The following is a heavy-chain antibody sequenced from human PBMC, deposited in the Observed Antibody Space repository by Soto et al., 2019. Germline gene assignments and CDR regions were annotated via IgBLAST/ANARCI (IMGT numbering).Heavy chain of an antibody. CDR1: GFTFSSYA. CDR3: AKARPQYYDFWSGYPVDY. J-gene: IGHJ4*02. D-gene: IGHD3-3*01. Sequence: GGSLRLSCAASGFTFSSYAMSWVRQAPGKGLEWVSAISGSGGSTYYADSVKGRFTISRDNSKNTLYLQMNSLRAEDTAVYYCAKARPQYYDFWSGYPVDYWGQGTLVTVS. CDR2: ISGSGGST. V-gene: IGHV3-23*01.